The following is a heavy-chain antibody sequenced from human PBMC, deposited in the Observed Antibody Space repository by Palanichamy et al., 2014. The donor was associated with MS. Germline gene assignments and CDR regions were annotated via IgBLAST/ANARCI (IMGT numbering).Heavy chain of an antibody. Sequence: QVQLVESGGGVVQPGRSLRLSCAASGFTFSSYGMHWVRQAPGKGLEWVAVIWYDGSNKYYADSVKGRFTISRDNSKNTLYLQMNSLRAEDTAVYYCARVPSLNYYDSSGTLDYWGQGTLVTVSS. D-gene: IGHD3-22*01. CDR2: IWYDGSNK. V-gene: IGHV3-33*01. J-gene: IGHJ4*02. CDR1: GFTFSSYG. CDR3: ARVPSLNYYDSSGTLDY.